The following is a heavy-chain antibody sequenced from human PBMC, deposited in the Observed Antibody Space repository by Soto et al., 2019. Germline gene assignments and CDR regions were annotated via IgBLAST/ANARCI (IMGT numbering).Heavy chain of an antibody. D-gene: IGHD3-10*01. Sequence: EVQLVESGGGLIQPGGSLRLSCAVSGFTVSNNYMSWVRQAPGKGLEGVSVIYSGGYTAYGDSVKGRFTISRDNSKNTLYPQKHAPGPPAPARYFCATHAGGGGYWGQGTLVTVSS. V-gene: IGHV3-53*01. CDR2: IYSGGYT. CDR3: ATHAGGGGY. J-gene: IGHJ4*02. CDR1: GFTVSNNY.